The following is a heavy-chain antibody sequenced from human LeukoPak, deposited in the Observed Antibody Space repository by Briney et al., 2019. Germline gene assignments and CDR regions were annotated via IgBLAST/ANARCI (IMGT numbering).Heavy chain of an antibody. D-gene: IGHD4-17*01. Sequence: SETLSLTCTVSGGSISSSSYYWGWIRQPPGKGLEWIGSIYYSGSTYYNPSLKSRVTISVDTSKNQFSLKLSSVTAADTAVYYCAREGTYHGDYIYYYYGMDVWGQGTTVTVPS. J-gene: IGHJ6*02. V-gene: IGHV4-39*07. CDR3: AREGTYHGDYIYYYYGMDV. CDR2: IYYSGST. CDR1: GGSISSSSYY.